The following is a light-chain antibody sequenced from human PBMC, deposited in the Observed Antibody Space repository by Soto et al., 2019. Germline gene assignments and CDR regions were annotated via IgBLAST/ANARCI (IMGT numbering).Light chain of an antibody. V-gene: IGKV3-20*01. J-gene: IGKJ3*01. CDR1: QTISFNY. Sequence: EIVLTQSPGTLSLSPGERATLSCRASQTISFNYLAWYQRKSGQAPRLLIYGASSRATGIPDRFSGSGSGTDFTLTISRLEPEDFGTYYCLQHISYPLTFGPGTTVEIK. CDR3: LQHISYPLT. CDR2: GAS.